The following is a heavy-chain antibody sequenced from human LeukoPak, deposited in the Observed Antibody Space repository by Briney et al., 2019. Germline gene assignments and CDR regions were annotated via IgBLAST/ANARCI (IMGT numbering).Heavy chain of an antibody. Sequence: ASVKVSCKASGYTFTSYDINWVRQATGQGLEWMGWMNPNSGNTGYAQKFQGRVTMTRNTSISTAYMELSSLRSEDAAVYYCARGVGGSGWSLIRLYYFGYWGQGTLVTVSS. CDR1: GYTFTSYD. V-gene: IGHV1-8*01. D-gene: IGHD6-19*01. CDR3: ARGVGGSGWSLIRLYYFGY. CDR2: MNPNSGNT. J-gene: IGHJ4*02.